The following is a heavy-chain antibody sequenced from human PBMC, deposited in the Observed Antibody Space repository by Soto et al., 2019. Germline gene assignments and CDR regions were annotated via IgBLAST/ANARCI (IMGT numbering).Heavy chain of an antibody. CDR3: ARGRYGDY. J-gene: IGHJ4*02. V-gene: IGHV1-18*01. CDR1: GYTFTSYG. Sequence: QVHLVQSGAEVKKPGASVKVSCKGSGYTFTSYGTTCVRQAPGQGLEWMGWINAHNGNTDYAQRLQGKVTVTRDTSTSTAYMELRSLRSHDTAVYYFARGRYGDYWGQGALVTVSS. D-gene: IGHD1-1*01. CDR2: INAHNGNT.